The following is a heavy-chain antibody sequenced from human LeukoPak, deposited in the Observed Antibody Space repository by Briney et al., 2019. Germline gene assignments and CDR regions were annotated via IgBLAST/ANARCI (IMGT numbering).Heavy chain of an antibody. CDR1: GFTVSDNY. V-gene: IGHV3-53*01. CDR2: IYSAGAT. CDR3: ARIEWERLGRAFDI. Sequence: GGSLRLSCAASGFTVSDNYMTWVRQAPGKGLEWVSSIYSAGATHYAESVKGRFTISRDDSKNTLYLQMNSLRAEDMAVYYCARIEWERLGRAFDIWGQGTVVTVSS. D-gene: IGHD1-26*01. J-gene: IGHJ3*02.